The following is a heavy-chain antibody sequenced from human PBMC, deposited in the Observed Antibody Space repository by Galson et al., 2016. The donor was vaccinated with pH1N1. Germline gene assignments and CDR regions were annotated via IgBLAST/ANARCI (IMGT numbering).Heavy chain of an antibody. V-gene: IGHV3-23*01. Sequence: SLRLSCAASGFTFGDYAMRWVRQAPGKGLEYVSSISTSSGTTYYGASVRGRFTISRDNSKNTVYLQMNSLRAEDTAIYYCTKARVGNYYFDYWGQGSLVTVSS. CDR3: TKARVGNYYFDY. D-gene: IGHD1-7*01. J-gene: IGHJ4*02. CDR1: GFTFGDYA. CDR2: ISTSSGTT.